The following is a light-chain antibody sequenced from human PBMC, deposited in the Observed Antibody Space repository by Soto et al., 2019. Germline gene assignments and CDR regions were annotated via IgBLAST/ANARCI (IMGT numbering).Light chain of an antibody. CDR3: TSYTSTSTYV. CDR2: QDS. J-gene: IGLJ1*01. V-gene: IGLV3-1*01. Sequence: SYELTQPPSVSVSPGQTASITCSGDKLGDKYVCWYQQKPGQSPVLVIYQDSGRPSGIPERFSGSNSGNTATLTISGLLAEDEADYYCTSYTSTSTYVFGTGTKVTVL. CDR1: KLGDKY.